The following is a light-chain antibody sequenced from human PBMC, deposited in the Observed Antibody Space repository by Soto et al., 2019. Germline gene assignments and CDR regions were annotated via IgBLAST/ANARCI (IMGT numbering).Light chain of an antibody. J-gene: IGLJ1*01. V-gene: IGLV1-36*01. Sequence: QSVLTQPPSVSEAPRQRVTISCCGSSSNIGNNAVNWYQQLPGQAPKIVIYYDDLLTSGVSDRFSGSKSGTSASLAISGLQSDDEADYYCAAWDDSLNAYVFGPGTKLTVL. CDR3: AAWDDSLNAYV. CDR2: YDD. CDR1: SSNIGNNA.